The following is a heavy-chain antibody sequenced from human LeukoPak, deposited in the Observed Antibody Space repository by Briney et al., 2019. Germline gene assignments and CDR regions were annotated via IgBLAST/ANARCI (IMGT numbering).Heavy chain of an antibody. D-gene: IGHD6-19*01. CDR1: GFTVSSNS. Sequence: GGSLRLSCTVSGFTVSSNSMNWVRQAPGKGLEWVSSISSSSSYIYYADSVKGRFTISRDNAKNSLYLQMNSLRAEDTAVYYCARDLGQWLVNWFDPWGQGTLVTVSS. J-gene: IGHJ5*02. V-gene: IGHV3-21*01. CDR2: ISSSSSYI. CDR3: ARDLGQWLVNWFDP.